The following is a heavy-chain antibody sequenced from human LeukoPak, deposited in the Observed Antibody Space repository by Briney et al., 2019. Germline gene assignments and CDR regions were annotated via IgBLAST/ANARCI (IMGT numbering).Heavy chain of an antibody. CDR2: IYYSGST. CDR1: GGSISSYY. V-gene: IGHV4-59*01. Sequence: SETLSLTCTVSGGSISSYYWSWIRQPPGKGLEWIGYIYYSGSTNYNPSLKSRVTISVDTSKNQFSLKLSSVTAADTAVYYCARQQLSQLYYFDYWGQGTLVTVSP. D-gene: IGHD6-13*01. CDR3: ARQQLSQLYYFDY. J-gene: IGHJ4*02.